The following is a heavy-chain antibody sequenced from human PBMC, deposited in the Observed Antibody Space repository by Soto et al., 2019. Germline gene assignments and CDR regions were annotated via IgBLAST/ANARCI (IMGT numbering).Heavy chain of an antibody. Sequence: SETLSLTCTVSGGSISSYYWSWIRQPPGKGLEWIGYIYYSGSTNYNPSLKSRVTISVDTSKNQFSLKLSSVTAADTAVYYCARVQGYCSSTSCYTWWFAPWGQGTLVTVSS. CDR3: ARVQGYCSSTSCYTWWFAP. CDR2: IYYSGST. J-gene: IGHJ5*02. CDR1: GGSISSYY. V-gene: IGHV4-59*01. D-gene: IGHD2-2*02.